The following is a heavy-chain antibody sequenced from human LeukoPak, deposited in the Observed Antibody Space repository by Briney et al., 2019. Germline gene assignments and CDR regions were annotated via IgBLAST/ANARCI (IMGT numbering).Heavy chain of an antibody. J-gene: IGHJ4*02. CDR3: ARPQDDDFWSGSHFDY. CDR1: GFTFSSYE. Sequence: GGSLRLSCAASGFTFSSYEMNWVRQAPGKGLEWVSYISSSGSTIYYADSVKGRFTISRDNAKNSLYLQMNSLRAEDTAVYYCARPQDDDFWSGSHFDYWGQGTLVTVSS. V-gene: IGHV3-48*03. CDR2: ISSSGSTI. D-gene: IGHD3-3*01.